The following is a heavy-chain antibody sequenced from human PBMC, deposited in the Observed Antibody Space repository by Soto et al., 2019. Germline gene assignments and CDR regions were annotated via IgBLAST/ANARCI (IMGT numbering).Heavy chain of an antibody. CDR2: IYYSGTT. J-gene: IGHJ4*02. Sequence: PSETQSLTCTVSDDSISSGRYYWTWIRQHPGKGLEWIGYIYYSGTTYYNPPLNSRVTISVDTSKNQFSLKLRFVTAADTAVYYCASSAVSSYFVYWGQGTMV. V-gene: IGHV4-31*03. CDR3: ASSAVSSYFVY. CDR1: DDSISSGRYY. D-gene: IGHD6-25*01.